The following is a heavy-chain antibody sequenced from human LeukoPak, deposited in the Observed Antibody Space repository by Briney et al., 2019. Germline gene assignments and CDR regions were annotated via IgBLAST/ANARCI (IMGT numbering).Heavy chain of an antibody. D-gene: IGHD4-17*01. CDR3: ASTTPTYYYGMDV. V-gene: IGHV3-53*01. CDR2: IYSGGST. CDR1: GFTVSSNY. Sequence: GGSPRLSCAASGFTVSSNYMSWVRQAPGKGLEWVSVIYSGGSTYYADSVKGRFTISRDNSKNTLYLQMNSLRAEDTAVYYCASTTPTYYYGMDVWGQGTTVTVSS. J-gene: IGHJ6*02.